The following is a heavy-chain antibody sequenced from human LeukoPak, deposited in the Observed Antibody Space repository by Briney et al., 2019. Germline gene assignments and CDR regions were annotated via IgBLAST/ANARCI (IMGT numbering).Heavy chain of an antibody. Sequence: PGGSLRLSCAASGFTVSSNHMSWVRQAPGKGLEWVSVIYSGGSTYYADSVKGRFTISRDNAKNTLYLQMNSLRVEDTAVYYCARGKSSRHALDIWGQGTMVTVSS. V-gene: IGHV3-66*01. CDR3: ARGKSSRHALDI. D-gene: IGHD6-6*01. CDR1: GFTVSSNH. J-gene: IGHJ3*02. CDR2: IYSGGST.